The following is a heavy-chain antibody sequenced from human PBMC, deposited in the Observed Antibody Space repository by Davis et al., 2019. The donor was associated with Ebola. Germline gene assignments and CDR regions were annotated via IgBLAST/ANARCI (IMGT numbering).Heavy chain of an antibody. V-gene: IGHV4-34*01. D-gene: IGHD1-20*01. CDR2: INHSGST. CDR3: ASIEGRSPYNWNPGWFDP. CDR1: GGSFSGYY. Sequence: PSETLSLTCAVYGGSFSGYYWSWIRQPPGKGLEWIGEINHSGSTNYNPSLKSRVTISVDTSKNQFSLKLSSVTAADTAVYYCASIEGRSPYNWNPGWFDPWGQGTLVTVSS. J-gene: IGHJ5*02.